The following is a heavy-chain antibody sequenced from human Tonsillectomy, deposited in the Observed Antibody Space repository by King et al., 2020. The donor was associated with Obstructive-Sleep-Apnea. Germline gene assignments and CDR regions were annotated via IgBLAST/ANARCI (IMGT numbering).Heavy chain of an antibody. D-gene: IGHD3-9*01. J-gene: IGHJ6*02. CDR2: IKSKTDGGTT. CDR1: GFTFSNAW. V-gene: IGHV3-15*01. CDR3: TASYDMLTAYYRGTRWGRDYYYYDGMDV. Sequence: VQLVESGGGLVKPGGSLRLSCAASGFTFSNAWMSWVRQAPGKGLEWVGRIKSKTDGGTTDHAAPVKGRFTISRDDSKTTLYLQMNSLKTEDTAVYYCTASYDMLTAYYRGTRWGRDYYYYDGMDVWGQGTTVTVSS.